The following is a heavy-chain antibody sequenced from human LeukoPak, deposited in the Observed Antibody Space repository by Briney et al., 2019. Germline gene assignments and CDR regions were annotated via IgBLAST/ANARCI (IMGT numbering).Heavy chain of an antibody. CDR1: GLTFSNYR. V-gene: IGHV3-30*18. CDR2: ISYDGRNI. D-gene: IGHD2-2*01. Sequence: GGSLRLSCAASGLTFSNYRMDWVRQDPGKGLEWVAVISYDGRNIHYPDSVKGRFTISRDISTDTLWLQMDSLRTEDTAVYYCAKGPLRGTAAAIDYWGQGTLVTVSS. CDR3: AKGPLRGTAAAIDY. J-gene: IGHJ4*02.